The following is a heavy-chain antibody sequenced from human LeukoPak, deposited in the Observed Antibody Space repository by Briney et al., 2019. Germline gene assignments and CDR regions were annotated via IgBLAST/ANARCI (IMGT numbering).Heavy chain of an antibody. V-gene: IGHV4-34*01. CDR3: ARFLVDTAMAAYNWFDP. CDR1: GGSFRGYY. CDR2: INHSGST. D-gene: IGHD5-18*01. J-gene: IGHJ5*02. Sequence: SETLSLTCAVYGGSFRGYYWSWIRQPPGKGLEWIGEINHSGSTNYNPSLKSRVTISVDTSKNQFSLKLSSVTAADTAVYYCARFLVDTAMAAYNWFDPWGQGTLVTVSS.